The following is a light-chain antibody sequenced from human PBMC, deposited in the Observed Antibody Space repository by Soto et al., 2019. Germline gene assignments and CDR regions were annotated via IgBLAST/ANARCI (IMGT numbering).Light chain of an antibody. CDR1: QTISSW. J-gene: IGKJ1*01. CDR3: QQYNTLPPT. CDR2: KAS. V-gene: IGKV1-5*03. Sequence: DIQMTQSPSTLSGSVGDRVTITCRASQTISSWLAWYQQKPGKAPKLLIYKASTLKSGVPSRFSGSGSGTEFTLTISSLQSEDFAIYYCQQYNTLPPTFGQGTKVDIK.